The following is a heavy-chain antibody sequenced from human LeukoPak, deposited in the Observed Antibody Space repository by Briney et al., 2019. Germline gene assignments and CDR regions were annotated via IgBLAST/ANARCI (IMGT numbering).Heavy chain of an antibody. V-gene: IGHV3-23*01. CDR1: GFTFSSYA. Sequence: TGGSLRLSCAASGFTFSSYAMSWVRQAPGKGLEWVSTISDSGGSTYYADSVKGRFTISRDNSKNTLHLQMNSLRAEDTAVYYCARDLWNYGSLSYYGMDVWGQGTTVTVSS. CDR3: ARDLWNYGSLSYYGMDV. J-gene: IGHJ6*02. CDR2: ISDSGGST. D-gene: IGHD1-7*01.